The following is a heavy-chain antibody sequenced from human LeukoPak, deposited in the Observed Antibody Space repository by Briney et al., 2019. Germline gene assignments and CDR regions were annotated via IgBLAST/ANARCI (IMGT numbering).Heavy chain of an antibody. D-gene: IGHD6-19*01. J-gene: IGHJ4*02. CDR2: IIPIFGTA. Sequence: SVKVSCKASGGTFSSYAISWVRQAPGQGLEWMGGIIPIFGTAKYAQKFQGRVTITADESTSTAYMELSSLRSEDTAVYYCARGGDYGYSSGWLGYDWGQGTLVTVSS. V-gene: IGHV1-69*01. CDR3: ARGGDYGYSSGWLGYD. CDR1: GGTFSSYA.